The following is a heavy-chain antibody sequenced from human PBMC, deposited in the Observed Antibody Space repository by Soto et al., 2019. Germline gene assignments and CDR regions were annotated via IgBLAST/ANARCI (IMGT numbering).Heavy chain of an antibody. CDR3: AGRNSLASVSLNFRELSNYKWIDP. V-gene: IGHV4-34*01. CDR1: WGSFIDFY. J-gene: IGHJ5*02. D-gene: IGHD3-16*02. CDR2: IYYIGST. Sequence: SEALFLSCTVFWGSFIDFYGSWIRPPPGKGLGWIGEIYYIGSTYYNPSLKSRVTISVDTSNNQFSLNLNSVTASDTAVYYCAGRNSLASVSLNFRELSNYKWIDPWGPGTLVTSPQ.